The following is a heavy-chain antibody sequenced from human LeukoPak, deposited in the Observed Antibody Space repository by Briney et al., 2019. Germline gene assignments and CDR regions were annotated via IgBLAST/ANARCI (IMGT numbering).Heavy chain of an antibody. CDR2: IYHSGST. CDR1: GGSISSGGYY. J-gene: IGHJ6*03. D-gene: IGHD6-6*01. V-gene: IGHV4-30-2*01. CDR3: ARDESSGAMDV. Sequence: SQTLSLTCTVSGGSISSGGYYWSWIRQPPGKGLEWIGYIYHSGSTYYNPSLKSRVTISVDRSKNQFSLKLSSVTAADTAVYYCARDESSGAMDVWGKGTTVTVSS.